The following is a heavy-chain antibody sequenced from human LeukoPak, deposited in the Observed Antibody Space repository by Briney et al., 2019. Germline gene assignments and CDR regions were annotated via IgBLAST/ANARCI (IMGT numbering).Heavy chain of an antibody. CDR3: ARDARFGEPRAQFHY. CDR1: GYSISSGYY. D-gene: IGHD3-10*01. CDR2: IYHSGST. J-gene: IGHJ4*02. Sequence: SETLSLTCTVSGYSISSGYYWGWIRQPPGKGLEWIGSIYHSGSTYYNPSLKSRVTISVDTSKNQFSLKLSSVTAADTAVYYCARDARFGEPRAQFHYWGQGTLVTVSS. V-gene: IGHV4-38-2*02.